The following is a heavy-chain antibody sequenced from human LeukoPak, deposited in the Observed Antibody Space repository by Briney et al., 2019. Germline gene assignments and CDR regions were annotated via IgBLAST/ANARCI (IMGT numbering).Heavy chain of an antibody. V-gene: IGHV3-11*04. CDR3: ATSGYSSSWYFG. J-gene: IGHJ4*02. D-gene: IGHD6-13*01. CDR2: ISSSGSMI. Sequence: RPGGSLRLSCAASGFTFSDYYMSWIRQAPGKGLEWVSYISSSGSMISDADSVKGRFTISRDNAKKSLYLQMNSLRAEDTAVYYCATSGYSSSWYFGWGQGTLVTVSS. CDR1: GFTFSDYY.